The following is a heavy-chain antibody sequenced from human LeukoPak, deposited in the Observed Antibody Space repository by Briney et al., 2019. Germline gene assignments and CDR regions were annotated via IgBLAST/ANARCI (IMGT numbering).Heavy chain of an antibody. CDR3: ARVGAATGYTIDYLQH. CDR2: ANDNGIT. D-gene: IGHD6-13*01. J-gene: IGHJ1*01. CDR1: GGSFSGYY. V-gene: IGHV4-34*01. Sequence: PSDTLSLTCAVYGGSFSGYYWNWIRQPPGKGLEWIGAANDNGITKTNPSLKSRVSVSVDRSKNQFSLTVSSVTAADTAVYYCARVGAATGYTIDYLQHWSQGTLVTVSS.